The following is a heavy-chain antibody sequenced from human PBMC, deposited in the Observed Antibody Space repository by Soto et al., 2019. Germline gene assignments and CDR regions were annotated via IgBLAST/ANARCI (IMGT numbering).Heavy chain of an antibody. J-gene: IGHJ4*02. V-gene: IGHV4-31*03. CDR3: SSGPRLYPPPGYAPRYPHY. CDR1: GGSISSGDHY. CDR2: IFHSGSI. Sequence: LSLTCTVSGGSISSGDHYWNWIRQLPGEDLEWIGYIFHSGSIYKNPSLKSRVTMSVDKSENQFSLKLASVAAADTAVYYCSSGPRLYPPPGYAPRYPHYWCQG. D-gene: IGHD3-16*01.